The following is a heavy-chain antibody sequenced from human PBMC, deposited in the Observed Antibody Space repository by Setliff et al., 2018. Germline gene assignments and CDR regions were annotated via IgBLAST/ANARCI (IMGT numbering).Heavy chain of an antibody. D-gene: IGHD2-2*01. J-gene: IGHJ3*02. Sequence: ASVKVSCKAFGYTFAKYGTSWVRQAPGQGLEWMGWISGYNGHTVYAQKLQGRVTLTTDTSTGTAYMEVRSLRSGDTAQYYCVRDRAAIVVGPPTAAFDIWGQGTMVTVSS. V-gene: IGHV1-18*01. CDR2: ISGYNGHT. CDR1: GYTFAKYG. CDR3: VRDRAAIVVGPPTAAFDI.